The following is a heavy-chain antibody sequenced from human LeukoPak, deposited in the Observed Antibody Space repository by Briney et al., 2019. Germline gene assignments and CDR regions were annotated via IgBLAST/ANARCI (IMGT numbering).Heavy chain of an antibody. CDR3: TQYCSSTSCYFL. CDR2: IRSKANSYAT. CDR1: GFTFSGSA. J-gene: IGHJ4*02. Sequence: GGSLRLSCAASGFTFSGSAMHWVRQASGKGLEWVGRIRSKANSYATAYAASVKGRFTISRDDSKNTAYLQMNSLKTEDTAAYYCTQYCSSTSCYFLWGQGTLVTVSS. V-gene: IGHV3-73*01. D-gene: IGHD2-2*01.